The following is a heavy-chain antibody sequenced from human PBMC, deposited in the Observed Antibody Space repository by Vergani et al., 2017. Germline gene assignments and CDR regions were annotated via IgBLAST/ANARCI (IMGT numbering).Heavy chain of an antibody. D-gene: IGHD6-13*01. Sequence: QVQLVESGGGVVQPGGSLRLSCAASGFTFSNYGMHWVRQAPGKGLEWVAFLCYDASNEYYADSVRGRFTISRDISKNTLYLQMNSLRPEDTALYYCAKDAGQLIRCFDYWGQGTLVTVSS. V-gene: IGHV3-30*02. CDR2: LCYDASNE. CDR1: GFTFSNYG. CDR3: AKDAGQLIRCFDY. J-gene: IGHJ4*02.